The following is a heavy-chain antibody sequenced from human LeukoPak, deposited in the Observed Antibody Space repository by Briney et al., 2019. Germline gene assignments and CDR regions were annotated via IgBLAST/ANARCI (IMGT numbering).Heavy chain of an antibody. Sequence: GGSLRLSCAASGFTFGNSWVHWVRQAPGKGLVWVSLINADGSTTSYADSVKGRFTISRDNARNTLSLEMNSLTIEDTAVYYCIVVVEPPDSDGFDVWGQGTMITVPS. J-gene: IGHJ3*01. CDR2: INADGSTT. V-gene: IGHV3-74*01. CDR3: IVVVEPPDSDGFDV. D-gene: IGHD1-14*01. CDR1: GFTFGNSW.